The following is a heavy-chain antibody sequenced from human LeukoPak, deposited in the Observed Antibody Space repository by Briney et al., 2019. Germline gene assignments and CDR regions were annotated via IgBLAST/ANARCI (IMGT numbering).Heavy chain of an antibody. J-gene: IGHJ6*02. V-gene: IGHV3-30-3*01. CDR2: ISYDGSNK. CDR3: ARDPYCSSTSYSSYYYYGMDV. CDR1: GFTFSSYA. Sequence: GRSLRLSCAASGFTFSSYAMHWVRQAPGKGLEWVAVISYDGSNKYYADSVKGRFTISRDNSKNTLYLQMNSMRAEDTAVYYCARDPYCSSTSYSSYYYYGMDVWGQGTTVTVSS. D-gene: IGHD2-2*01.